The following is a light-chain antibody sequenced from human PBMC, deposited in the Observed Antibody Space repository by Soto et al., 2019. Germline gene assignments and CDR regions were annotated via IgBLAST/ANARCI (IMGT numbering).Light chain of an antibody. J-gene: IGKJ5*01. CDR3: QQRSNWPPIT. CDR1: QTVLYTSNNENY. Sequence: DIVMTQSPDSLAVSLGERATTNCKSSQTVLYTSNNENYLAWYQQKPGQPPKLLIYWASTRESGVPDRFSGSGSGTDFTLTISSLQAEDVAVYYCQQRSNWPPITFGQGTRLEIK. V-gene: IGKV4-1*01. CDR2: WAS.